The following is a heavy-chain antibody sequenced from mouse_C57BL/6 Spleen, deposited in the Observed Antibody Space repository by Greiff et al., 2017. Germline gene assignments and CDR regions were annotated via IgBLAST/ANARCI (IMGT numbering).Heavy chain of an antibody. Sequence: EVQLLESGGGLVKPGGSLKLSCAASGFTFSDSGMHWVRQAPEKGLEWVAYISSGSSTRYYAATVKGRFTITRDKAQNTLFLQMTRLRSEDTAVYYCSIVTTGYWGQGPTLTVSS. CDR2: ISSGSSTR. V-gene: IGHV5-17*01. D-gene: IGHD2-5*01. J-gene: IGHJ2*01. CDR3: SIVTTGY. CDR1: GFTFSDSG.